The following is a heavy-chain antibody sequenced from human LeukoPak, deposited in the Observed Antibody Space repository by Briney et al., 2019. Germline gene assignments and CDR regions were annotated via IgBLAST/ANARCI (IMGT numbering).Heavy chain of an antibody. D-gene: IGHD6-13*01. CDR1: GFTFSSYG. V-gene: IGHV3-33*06. Sequence: PGRSLRLSCAASGFTFSSYGMHWVRQAPGKGLEWVAVIWYDGSNKYYADSVKGRFTISRDNSKNTLFLQMNSLRAEDTAVYYCAKEPYSSNWYGFDYWGQGTLVIVSS. CDR3: AKEPYSSNWYGFDY. J-gene: IGHJ4*02. CDR2: IWYDGSNK.